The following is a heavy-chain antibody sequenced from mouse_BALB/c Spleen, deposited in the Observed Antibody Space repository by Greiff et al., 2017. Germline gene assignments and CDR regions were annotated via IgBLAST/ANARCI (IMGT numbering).Heavy chain of an antibody. CDR1: GYTFTSYW. Sequence: QVQLQQPGAELVKPGASVKLSCKASGYTFTSYWMHWVKQRPGQGLEWIGEINPSNGRTNYNEKFKSKATLTVDKSSSTAYMQLSSLTSEDSAVYYCARKYGNYFDYWGQGTTLTVSS. J-gene: IGHJ2*01. D-gene: IGHD2-10*02. CDR3: ARKYGNYFDY. V-gene: IGHV1S81*02. CDR2: INPSNGRT.